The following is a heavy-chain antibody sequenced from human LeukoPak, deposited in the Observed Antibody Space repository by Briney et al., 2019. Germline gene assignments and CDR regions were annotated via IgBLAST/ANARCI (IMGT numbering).Heavy chain of an antibody. Sequence: SVNVSCKASGGTFSSYAISWVRQAPGQGLEWMGGIIPIFGTANYAQKFQGRVTITADESTSTAYMELSSLRSEDTAVYYCASGGSGYSYGIDYWGQGTLVTVSS. J-gene: IGHJ4*02. CDR3: ASGGSGYSYGIDY. CDR1: GGTFSSYA. CDR2: IIPIFGTA. D-gene: IGHD5-18*01. V-gene: IGHV1-69*13.